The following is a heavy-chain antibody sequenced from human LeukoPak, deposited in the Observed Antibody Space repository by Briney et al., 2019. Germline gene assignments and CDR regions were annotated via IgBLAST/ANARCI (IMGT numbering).Heavy chain of an antibody. CDR1: GGSFSGCY. V-gene: IGHV4-34*01. Sequence: SETLSLTCAVYGGSFSGCYWSWIRQPPGKGLEWIGEINHSGSTNYNPSLKSRVTISVDTSKNQFSLKLSSVTAADTAVYYCARSRALYGSGSYYYWGQGTLVTVSS. CDR2: INHSGST. D-gene: IGHD3-10*01. J-gene: IGHJ4*02. CDR3: ARSRALYGSGSYYY.